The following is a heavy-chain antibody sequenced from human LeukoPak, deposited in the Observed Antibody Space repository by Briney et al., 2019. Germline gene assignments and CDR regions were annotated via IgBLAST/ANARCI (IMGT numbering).Heavy chain of an antibody. CDR2: ISTIGGIT. V-gene: IGHV3-64*01. CDR1: GFSFSTYA. CDR3: ARLSTYVDSSGSLPSDALDI. J-gene: IGHJ3*02. Sequence: GGSLRLSCAASGFSFSTYALHWVRQAPGKGLEYVSAISTIGGITDYANSLKGRFTISRDNPKNTLYLQMGSLSAEDTAVYYCARLSTYVDSSGSLPSDALDIWGQGTMVTVSS. D-gene: IGHD3-22*01.